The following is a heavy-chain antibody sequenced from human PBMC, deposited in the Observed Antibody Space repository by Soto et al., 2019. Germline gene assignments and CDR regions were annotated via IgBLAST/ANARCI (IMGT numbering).Heavy chain of an antibody. V-gene: IGHV1-69*13. J-gene: IGHJ6*02. D-gene: IGHD2-2*01. CDR1: GGTFGSYA. Sequence: SVKVSCKASGGTFGSYAITWVRRAPGQGLEWLGGIIPILNSPAYAQKFQARVVITADEITNTAYMELNSLRFDDTAVYYCAREAPYCTSATCPKVYDMDVWGQGTTVTVSS. CDR3: AREAPYCTSATCPKVYDMDV. CDR2: IIPILNSP.